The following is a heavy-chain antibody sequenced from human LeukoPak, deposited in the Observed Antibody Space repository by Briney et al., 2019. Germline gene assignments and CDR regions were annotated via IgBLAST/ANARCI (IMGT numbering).Heavy chain of an antibody. CDR3: AGGPITTRSHFDY. CDR1: GGTFSSYA. CDR2: IIPIFATA. V-gene: IGHV1-69*13. D-gene: IGHD3-22*01. Sequence: SVKVSCKASGGTFSSYAISWVRQAPGQGLEWMGGIIPIFATANYAQKFQGRVTITADESTSTAYMELSSLRSEDTAVYYCAGGPITTRSHFDYWGQGTLVTVSS. J-gene: IGHJ4*02.